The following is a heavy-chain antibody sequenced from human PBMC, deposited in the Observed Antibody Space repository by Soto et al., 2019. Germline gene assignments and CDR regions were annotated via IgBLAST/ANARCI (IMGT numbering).Heavy chain of an antibody. CDR2: ISSSSSYI. CDR3: ARLFTGYSSSWNYFDY. V-gene: IGHV3-21*01. CDR1: GFTFSSYS. J-gene: IGHJ4*02. Sequence: GGSLRLSCAASGFTFSSYSMNWVRQAPGKGLEWVSSISSSSSYIYYADSVKGRFTISRDNAKNSLYLQMNSLRAEDTAVYYCARLFTGYSSSWNYFDYWGQGTLVTVS. D-gene: IGHD6-13*01.